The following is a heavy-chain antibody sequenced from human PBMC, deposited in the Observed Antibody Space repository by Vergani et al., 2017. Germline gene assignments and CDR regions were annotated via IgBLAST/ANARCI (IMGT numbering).Heavy chain of an antibody. CDR2: IYSGGST. J-gene: IGHJ4*02. CDR1: GFTVSSNY. V-gene: IGHV3-53*01. Sequence: EVQLVESGGGLVKPGGSLRLSCAASGFTVSSNYMSWVRQAPGKGLEWVSVIYSGGSTYYADSVKGRFTISRDNSKNTLYLQMNSLRAEDTAVYYCARGGTAMVEMYYFDYWGQGTLVTVSS. D-gene: IGHD5-18*01. CDR3: ARGGTAMVEMYYFDY.